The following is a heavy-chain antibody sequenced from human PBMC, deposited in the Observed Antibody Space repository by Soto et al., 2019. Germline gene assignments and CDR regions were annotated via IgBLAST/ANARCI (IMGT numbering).Heavy chain of an antibody. J-gene: IGHJ5*02. CDR3: ARSSQEASFITWYGWFDP. CDR2: INPNGGAT. Sequence: QVQLVQSGAEVKKSGAAVTLSCKASGYTFANFYIHWVRQAPGQGPEWVGMINPNGGATNYAERFRGRVSMTRDMSTNTVFMELSGLRSDDTAVFYCARSSQEASFITWYGWFDPWGQGTLVTVSS. CDR1: GYTFANFY. D-gene: IGHD6-13*01. V-gene: IGHV1-46*01.